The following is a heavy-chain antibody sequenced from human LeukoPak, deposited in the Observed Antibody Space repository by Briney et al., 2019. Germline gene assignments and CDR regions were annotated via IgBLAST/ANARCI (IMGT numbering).Heavy chain of an antibody. Sequence: SETLSLTCAVYGGPFSGYYWSWIRQPPGKGLEWIGEINHSGSTNYNPSLKSRVTISVDTSKNQFSLKLSSVTAADTAVYYCARDSGMAPGYWGQGTLVTVSS. J-gene: IGHJ4*02. CDR2: INHSGST. V-gene: IGHV4-34*01. D-gene: IGHD5-24*01. CDR3: ARDSGMAPGY. CDR1: GGPFSGYY.